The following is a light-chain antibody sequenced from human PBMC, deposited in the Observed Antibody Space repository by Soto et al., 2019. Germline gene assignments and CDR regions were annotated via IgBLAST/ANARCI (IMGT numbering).Light chain of an antibody. J-gene: IGKJ1*01. V-gene: IGKV1-5*01. CDR3: QQYNSYS. CDR1: PRISNW. Sequence: DIQMPQSPPTLSASVGDRVTITCRARPRISNWLAWYQQKPGTAPKVLIYHASNLQSGVPSRFSGSGSGTEFTLTISSLQPDDFATYYCQQYNSYSFGQGTKVDIK. CDR2: HAS.